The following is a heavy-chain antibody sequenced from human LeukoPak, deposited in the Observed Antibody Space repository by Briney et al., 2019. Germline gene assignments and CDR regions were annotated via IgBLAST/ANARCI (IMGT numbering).Heavy chain of an antibody. CDR1: GFTFSSYS. CDR3: ARGASDEYFDY. Sequence: GGSLRLSCAASGFTFSSYSMNWVRQAPGKGLEWVSSISSSSSYIYYADSVKGRFTISRDNAKNSLYPQMNSLRAEDTAVYYCARGASDEYFDYWGQGTLVTVSS. CDR2: ISSSSSYI. J-gene: IGHJ4*02. V-gene: IGHV3-21*01.